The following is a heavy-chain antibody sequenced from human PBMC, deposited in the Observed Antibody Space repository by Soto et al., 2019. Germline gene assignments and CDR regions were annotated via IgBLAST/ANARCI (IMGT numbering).Heavy chain of an antibody. D-gene: IGHD3-3*01. CDR1: GGSFSGYS. CDR2: INHSGTT. CDR3: ARARFDSWSRIYYGLDV. V-gene: IGHV4-34*01. J-gene: IGHJ6*02. Sequence: LETLSLTCAVYGGSFSGYSWTWLRQPPGKGLEWIGEINHSGTTDYNPALKSRVTMSADTSKNQFSLRMTSVTAADTAVYYCARARFDSWSRIYYGLDVWGQGTTVTVSS.